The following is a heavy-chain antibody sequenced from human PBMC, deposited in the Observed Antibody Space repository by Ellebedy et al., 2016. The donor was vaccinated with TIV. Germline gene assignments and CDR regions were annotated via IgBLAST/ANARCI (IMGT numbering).Heavy chain of an antibody. J-gene: IGHJ4*02. CDR2: IKSRTDGGPT. V-gene: IGHV3-15*01. Sequence: PGGSLRLSCAASGFTFRGAWMTWVRQAPGKGLEWVGRIKSRTDGGPTDFAAPLKGRFTISRDDSKNTLYLQMNSLKTEDTAVYYCTAGRLNYYGSGRPLDSWGQGTLVTVSS. D-gene: IGHD3-10*01. CDR3: TAGRLNYYGSGRPLDS. CDR1: GFTFRGAW.